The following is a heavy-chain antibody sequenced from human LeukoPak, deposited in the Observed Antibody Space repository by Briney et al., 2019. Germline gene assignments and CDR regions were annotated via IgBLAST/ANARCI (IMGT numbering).Heavy chain of an antibody. J-gene: IGHJ4*02. Sequence: SVKVSCKASGGTFSSYAISWVRQAPGQGLEWMGRIIPILGIANYAQKFQGRVTITADKSTSTAYMEPSSLRSEDTAVYYCVGIAAAGTGAFWFDYWGQGTLVTVSS. CDR1: GGTFSSYA. V-gene: IGHV1-69*04. D-gene: IGHD6-13*01. CDR2: IIPILGIA. CDR3: VGIAAAGTGAFWFDY.